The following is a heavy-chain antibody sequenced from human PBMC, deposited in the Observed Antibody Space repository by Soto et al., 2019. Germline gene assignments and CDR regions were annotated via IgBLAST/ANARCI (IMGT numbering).Heavy chain of an antibody. CDR1: GFTFSSYG. D-gene: IGHD2-15*01. V-gene: IGHV3-30*18. J-gene: IGHJ4*02. CDR2: ISYDGSNK. Sequence: GGSLRLSCAASGFTFSSYGMHWVRQAPGKGLEWVAVISYDGSNKYYADSVKGRFTISRDNSKKSLYLQMNSLRSEDTALYYCAKDTTSGQGRVKGVYRGQGTQVTVSS. CDR3: AKDTTSGQGRVKGVY.